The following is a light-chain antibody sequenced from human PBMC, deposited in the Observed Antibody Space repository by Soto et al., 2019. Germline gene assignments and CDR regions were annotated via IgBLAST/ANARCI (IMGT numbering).Light chain of an antibody. CDR2: DAS. Sequence: IVVAQSPAPLSGSPGEIGTLSCRASQSVSNYLGWYQQKPGQAPRLLIYDASNRATGISARFSGSGSGTDFTLTISSLQPEDFATYYCQQLNSYPHRAFGQGIKVDNK. V-gene: IGKV3D-15*01. CDR1: QSVSNY. CDR3: QQLNSYPHRA. J-gene: IGKJ1*01.